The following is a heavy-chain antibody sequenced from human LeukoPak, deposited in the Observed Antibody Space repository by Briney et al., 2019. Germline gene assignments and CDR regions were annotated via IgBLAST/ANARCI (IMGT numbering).Heavy chain of an antibody. CDR3: AKGLVGATRRLGFDY. V-gene: IGHV3-23*01. Sequence: ETLSLTCTVSGGSISSSSYYWGWIRQPPGKGLEWVSAISGSGGSTYYADSVKGRFTISRDNSKNTLYLQMNSLRAEDTAVYYCAKGLVGATRRLGFDYWGQGTLVTVSS. J-gene: IGHJ4*02. D-gene: IGHD1-26*01. CDR1: GGSISSSSYY. CDR2: ISGSGGST.